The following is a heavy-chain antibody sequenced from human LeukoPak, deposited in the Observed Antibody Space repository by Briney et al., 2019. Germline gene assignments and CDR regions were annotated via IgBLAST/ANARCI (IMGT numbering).Heavy chain of an antibody. D-gene: IGHD3-16*02. CDR3: TTYAAIRLGELSSLDY. V-gene: IGHV3-30*03. CDR2: ISYDGSNK. Sequence: GSLRLSCAASGFTFSNYGMNWVRQAPGKGLEWVSVISYDGSNKYFADSVKGRFTISRDNSKNTLYLQMNSLRAEDTAVYYCTTYAAIRLGELSSLDYWGQGTLVTVSS. CDR1: GFTFSNYG. J-gene: IGHJ4*02.